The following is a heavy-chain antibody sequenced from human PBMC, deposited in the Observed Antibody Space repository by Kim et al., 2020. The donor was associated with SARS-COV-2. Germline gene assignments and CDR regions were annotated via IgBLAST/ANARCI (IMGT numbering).Heavy chain of an antibody. CDR2: ISWNSGSI. D-gene: IGHD6-13*01. CDR3: AKGVAAAGTCWFDP. J-gene: IGHJ5*02. CDR1: GFTFGDYA. V-gene: IGHV3-9*01. Sequence: GGSLRLSCAASGFTFGDYAMHWVRQAPGKGLEWVSGISWNSGSIGYADSVKGRFTISRDNAKNSLYLQMNSLRAEDTALYYCAKGVAAAGTCWFDPWGQGTLVTVSS.